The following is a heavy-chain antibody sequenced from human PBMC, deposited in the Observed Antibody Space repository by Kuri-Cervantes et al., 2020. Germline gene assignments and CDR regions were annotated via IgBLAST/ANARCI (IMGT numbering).Heavy chain of an antibody. V-gene: IGHV3-30*18. CDR2: ISYDGSNK. J-gene: IGHJ6*02. CDR1: GFTFSSYG. D-gene: IGHD5-12*01. CDR3: AKDIGQIYYYYYYGMDV. Sequence: GESLKISCAASGFTFSSYGMHWVRQAPGKGLEWVAVISYDGSNKYYADSVKGRFTISRDNSKNTLYLQMNSLRAEDTAVYYCAKDIGQIYYYYYYGMDVWGQGTTVTVSS.